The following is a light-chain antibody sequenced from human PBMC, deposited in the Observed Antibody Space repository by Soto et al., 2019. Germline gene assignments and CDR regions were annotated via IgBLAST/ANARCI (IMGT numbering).Light chain of an antibody. V-gene: IGKV1-39*01. CDR2: AAS. CDR3: QQYNSYSSYT. CDR1: QGIINF. J-gene: IGKJ2*01. Sequence: DIQMTQSPSSLSASVGDRVTITCRSSQGIINFINWYQWKPGKAPDLLIYAASSLKSGVPSRFSGSGSGTEFTLTISSLQPEDSATYYCQQYNSYSSYTFGQGTKVDIK.